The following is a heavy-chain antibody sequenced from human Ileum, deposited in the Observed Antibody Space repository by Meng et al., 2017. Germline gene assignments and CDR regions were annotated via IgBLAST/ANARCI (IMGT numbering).Heavy chain of an antibody. CDR3: ARGRWSSSLGRWGR. CDR2: VFYNGKT. Sequence: SETLSLTCIVSGASIRNTFYHLGWIRTSPGKGLEWIGGVFYNGKTDYNPSLKIRATISLDTSKNQFSLRLTSLTAADTALYYCARGRWSSSLGRWGRWGQGSLVTVSS. D-gene: IGHD6-13*01. CDR1: GASIRNTFYH. J-gene: IGHJ4*02. V-gene: IGHV4-39*07.